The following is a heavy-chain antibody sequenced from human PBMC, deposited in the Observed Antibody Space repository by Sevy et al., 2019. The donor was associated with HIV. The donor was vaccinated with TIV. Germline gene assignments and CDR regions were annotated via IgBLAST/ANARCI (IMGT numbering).Heavy chain of an antibody. CDR1: GFTFNSYG. V-gene: IGHV3-30*18. Sequence: GGSLRLSCAASGFTFNSYGLHWVRQAPGKGLEWVAVISYDGSQKFYADSVKGRFTISRDNSKNTLFLQMDSLRTDDTAVYYCAKNSIPLVVGSDTFDVCRQGTMVTVSS. CDR3: AKNSIPLVVGSDTFDV. J-gene: IGHJ3*01. CDR2: ISYDGSQK. D-gene: IGHD2-2*02.